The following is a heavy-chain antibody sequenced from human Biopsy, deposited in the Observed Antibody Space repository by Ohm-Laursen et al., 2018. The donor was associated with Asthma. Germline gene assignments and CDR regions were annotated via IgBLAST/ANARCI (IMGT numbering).Heavy chain of an antibody. D-gene: IGHD6-13*01. CDR2: ITFDGSTQ. CDR3: SRDTLGYYFDI. Sequence: SLRLSCSATGTHFGSYNMHWARQAPGKGLEWVAVITFDGSTQHYGDSVKGRFTISRDNSKNMLFLQMNSLRAEDTAVYYCSRDTLGYYFDIWGQGTQVTISS. V-gene: IGHV3-30-3*01. CDR1: GTHFGSYN. J-gene: IGHJ4*02.